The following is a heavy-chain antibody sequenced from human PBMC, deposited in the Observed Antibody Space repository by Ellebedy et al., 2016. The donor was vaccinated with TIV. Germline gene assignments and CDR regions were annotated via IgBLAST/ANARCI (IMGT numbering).Heavy chain of an antibody. V-gene: IGHV1-18*04. Sequence: ASVKVSXXASGYTFTSYGISWVRQAPGQGLEWMGWISAYNGNTNYAQKLQGRVTMTTDTSTSTAYMELRSLRSDDTAMYYCARGNSGYVLSGDNWGQGTLVTVSS. CDR3: ARGNSGYVLSGDN. CDR2: ISAYNGNT. J-gene: IGHJ4*02. D-gene: IGHD5-12*01. CDR1: GYTFTSYG.